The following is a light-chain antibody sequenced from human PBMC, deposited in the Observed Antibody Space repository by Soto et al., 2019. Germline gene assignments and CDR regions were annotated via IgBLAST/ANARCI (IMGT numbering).Light chain of an antibody. V-gene: IGLV1-40*01. J-gene: IGLJ2*01. CDR3: QSYDNNLRGVL. CDR2: GNK. Sequence: QSVLTQPRSVSGAPGQIVTISCTGSSSNIGAGSDVHWYQQSPGRVPKLLVYGNKHRPSGVPDRFSASKSGTSASLAITGLQADDEADYYCQSYDNNLRGVLFGGGTKVTVL. CDR1: SSNIGAGSD.